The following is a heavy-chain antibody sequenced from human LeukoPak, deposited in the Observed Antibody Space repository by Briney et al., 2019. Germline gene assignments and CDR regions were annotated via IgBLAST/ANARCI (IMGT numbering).Heavy chain of an antibody. V-gene: IGHV4-34*01. CDR3: ARGPYYYDSSGHGYYFDY. CDR2: INHSGST. CDR1: GGSFSGYY. D-gene: IGHD3-22*01. Sequence: SETPSLTCAVYGGSFSGYYWSWIRQPPGKGLEWIGEINHSGSTNYNPSLKSRVTISVDTSKNQFSLKLSSVTAADTAVYYCARGPYYYDSSGHGYYFDYWGQGTLVTVSS. J-gene: IGHJ4*02.